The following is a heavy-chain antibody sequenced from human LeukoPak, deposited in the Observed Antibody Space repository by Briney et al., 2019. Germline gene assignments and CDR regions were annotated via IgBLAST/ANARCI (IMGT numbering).Heavy chain of an antibody. J-gene: IGHJ4*02. Sequence: PGGSLRLSCAASGFTFSSYAMHWVRQAPGKGLEWVAVISYDESEKYFADSVKGRFTISRDNSKNMLFLQMNSLRAEDTAVYYCAKDLEPYDILTGSTPGMDYWGQGTLVTVSS. D-gene: IGHD3-9*01. V-gene: IGHV3-30*14. CDR2: ISYDESEK. CDR1: GFTFSSYA. CDR3: AKDLEPYDILTGSTPGMDY.